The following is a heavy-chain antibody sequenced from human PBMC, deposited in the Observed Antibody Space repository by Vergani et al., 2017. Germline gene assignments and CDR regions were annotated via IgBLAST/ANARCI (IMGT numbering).Heavy chain of an antibody. CDR1: GGTFSSYA. CDR2: IIPIFGTA. J-gene: IGHJ5*02. D-gene: IGHD2-2*01. CDR3: ARGSIVVVPAAVTNWFDP. Sequence: QVQLVQSGAEVKKPGSSVKVSCKASGGTFSSYAISWVRQAPGQGLEWMGGIIPIFGTANYAQKFQGRVTITADESTSTAYMELSSLRSEDTAVYYCARGSIVVVPAAVTNWFDPWGQGTLVTVSS. V-gene: IGHV1-69*01.